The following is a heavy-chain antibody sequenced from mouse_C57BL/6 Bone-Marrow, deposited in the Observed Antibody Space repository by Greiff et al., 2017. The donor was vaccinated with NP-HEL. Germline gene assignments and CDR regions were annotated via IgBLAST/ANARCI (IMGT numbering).Heavy chain of an antibody. CDR2: IYPGSGST. Sequence: QVQLQQSGAELARPGASVKLSCKASGYTFTSYGISWVKQRTGQGLEWIGEIYPGSGSTNYNEKFKSKATLTVDTSSSTAYMQLSSLTSEDSAVYYCARDYDYDGDYAMDYWGQGTSVTVSS. CDR1: GYTFTSYG. V-gene: IGHV1-81*01. J-gene: IGHJ4*01. CDR3: ARDYDYDGDYAMDY. D-gene: IGHD2-4*01.